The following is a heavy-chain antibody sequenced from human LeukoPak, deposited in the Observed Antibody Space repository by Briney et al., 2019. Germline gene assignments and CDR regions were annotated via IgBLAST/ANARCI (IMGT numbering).Heavy chain of an antibody. Sequence: GGSLRLSCAASGFTFSNYAMSCVRQAPGKGLEWVSTLSVSGGNTYYADSLKGRFTIYRDNSKNTLYLQMNSLRAEDTAVYYCAKDEFDSSGYYFDYWGQETLVTVSS. V-gene: IGHV3-23*01. CDR2: LSVSGGNT. CDR1: GFTFSNYA. J-gene: IGHJ4*02. CDR3: AKDEFDSSGYYFDY. D-gene: IGHD3-22*01.